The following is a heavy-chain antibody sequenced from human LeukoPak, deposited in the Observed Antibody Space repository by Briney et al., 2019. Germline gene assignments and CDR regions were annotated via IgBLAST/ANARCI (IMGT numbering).Heavy chain of an antibody. J-gene: IGHJ4*02. CDR3: ARARMYYYDSSGYYYFDY. V-gene: IGHV4-34*01. Sequence: SETLSLTCAVYGGSFSGYYWSWIRQPPGKWLEWIGEINHSGSTNYNPSLKSRVTISVDTSKNQFSLKLSSVTAADTAVYYCARARMYYYDSSGYYYFDYWGQGTLVTVSS. D-gene: IGHD3-22*01. CDR1: GGSFSGYY. CDR2: INHSGST.